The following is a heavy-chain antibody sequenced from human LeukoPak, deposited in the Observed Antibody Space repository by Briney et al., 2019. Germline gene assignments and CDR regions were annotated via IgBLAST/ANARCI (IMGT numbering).Heavy chain of an antibody. J-gene: IGHJ4*02. CDR3: ARGGSSGWRTPNDDY. CDR1: GYTFTSYG. D-gene: IGHD6-19*01. Sequence: RASVKVSCKASGYTFTSYGISWVRQAPGQGLEWMGWISACNGNTNYAQKLQGRVTMTTDTSTSTAYMELRSLRSDDTAVYYCARGGSSGWRTPNDDYWGQGTLVTVSS. V-gene: IGHV1-18*01. CDR2: ISACNGNT.